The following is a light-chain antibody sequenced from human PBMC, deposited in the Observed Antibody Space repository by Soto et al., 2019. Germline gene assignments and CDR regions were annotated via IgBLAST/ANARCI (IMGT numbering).Light chain of an antibody. V-gene: IGKV3-15*01. CDR1: QSVNGN. CDR3: QQYNDRPPWT. CDR2: GTT. Sequence: EIVMTQSPATLSVSPGERATLSCRASQSVNGNLAWYQQKLGQAPRLLIYGTTTRATGIPARFIGSGTGTEFTLTISSLQSEDFAVYFCQQYNDRPPWTFGQGTKVDI. J-gene: IGKJ1*01.